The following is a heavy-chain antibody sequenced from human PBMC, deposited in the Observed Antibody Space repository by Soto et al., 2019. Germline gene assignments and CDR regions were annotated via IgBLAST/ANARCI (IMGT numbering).Heavy chain of an antibody. V-gene: IGHV1-69*02. D-gene: IGHD5-12*01. J-gene: IGHJ6*02. Sequence: QVQLVQSGAEVKKPGSSVKVSCKASGGTFSSYTISWVRQAPGQGLEWMGRIIPILGIANYAQKFQGRVTITADKSTSTAYMEPSSLRSEDTAVYYCARWMGVATITSLGYYYGMDVWGQGTTVTVSS. CDR1: GGTFSSYT. CDR3: ARWMGVATITSLGYYYGMDV. CDR2: IIPILGIA.